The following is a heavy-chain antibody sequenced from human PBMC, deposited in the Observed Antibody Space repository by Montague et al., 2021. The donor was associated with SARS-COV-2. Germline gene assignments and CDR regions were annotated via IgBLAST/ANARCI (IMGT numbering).Heavy chain of an antibody. D-gene: IGHD3-10*01. CDR1: GFTFSNYW. CDR3: ARSLFSSGSF. J-gene: IGHJ4*02. V-gene: IGHV3-7*01. Sequence: SLRLSCAASGFTFSNYWMNWARQAPGKGLEWVASIKPDGSGQNYVDSVKGRFTISRDNAKKSLYLQMNSLRVDDTAVYYCARSLFSSGSFWGQGTLVTDSS. CDR2: IKPDGSGQ.